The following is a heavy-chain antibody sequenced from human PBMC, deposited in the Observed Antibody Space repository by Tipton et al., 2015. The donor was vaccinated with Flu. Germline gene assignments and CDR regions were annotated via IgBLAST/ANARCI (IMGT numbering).Heavy chain of an antibody. V-gene: IGHV3-7*01. J-gene: IGHJ6*04. CDR3: ARKVGDV. CDR1: GFTFSTYW. Sequence: GSLRLSCAASGFTFSTYWMTWVRQAPGKGLEWVANIKQDGSEIHYVGSVRGRFTTSRDNSKNSLSLQMNSLRAEDTAVYYCARKVGDVWGKGTTVTVSS. CDR2: IKQDGSEI.